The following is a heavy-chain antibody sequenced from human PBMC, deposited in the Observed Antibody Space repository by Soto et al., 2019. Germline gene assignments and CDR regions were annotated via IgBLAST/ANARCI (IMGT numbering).Heavy chain of an antibody. V-gene: IGHV1-69*13. CDR2: IIPIFGTA. CDR3: ARDLITMVRGVIITQYYYYGMDV. J-gene: IGHJ6*02. Sequence: AASVKVSCKASGGTFSSYAISWVRQAPGQGLEWMGGIIPIFGTANYAQKFQGRVTITADESTSTAYMELSSLRSEDTAVYYCARDLITMVRGVIITQYYYYGMDVWGQGTKVTVS. CDR1: GGTFSSYA. D-gene: IGHD3-10*01.